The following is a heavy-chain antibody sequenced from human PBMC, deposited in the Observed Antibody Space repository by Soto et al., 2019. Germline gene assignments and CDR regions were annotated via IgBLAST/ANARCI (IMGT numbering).Heavy chain of an antibody. CDR1: GGTFSSYS. J-gene: IGHJ3*02. V-gene: IGHV1-69*06. CDR3: ARDRDYGDFLRAFDI. CDR2: IIPIFGTA. D-gene: IGHD4-17*01. Sequence: SVKVSCKSSGGTFSSYSMSWGRRAPGQGLEWMGGIIPIFGTANYAQKFQGRVTITADKSTSTAYMELSSLRSEDTAVYYCARDRDYGDFLRAFDIWGQGTMVTVSS.